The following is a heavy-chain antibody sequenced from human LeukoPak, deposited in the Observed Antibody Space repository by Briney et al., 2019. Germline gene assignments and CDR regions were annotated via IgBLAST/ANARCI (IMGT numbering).Heavy chain of an antibody. V-gene: IGHV1-2*02. CDR3: ARDLVGYCSSTSCSPRPQNWFDP. CDR2: INPNSGGT. Sequence: SVKVSCKASGYTFTGYYMHWVRQAPGQGLEWMGWINPNSGGTNYAQKFQGRVTMTRDTSISTAYMELSRLRSDDTAVYYCARDLVGYCSSTSCSPRPQNWFDPWGQGTLVTVSS. CDR1: GYTFTGYY. J-gene: IGHJ5*02. D-gene: IGHD2-2*01.